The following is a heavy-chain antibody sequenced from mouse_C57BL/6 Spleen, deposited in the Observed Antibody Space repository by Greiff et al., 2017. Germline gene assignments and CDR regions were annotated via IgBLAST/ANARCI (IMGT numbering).Heavy chain of an antibody. D-gene: IGHD1-1*01. CDR3: ARNYGRYYAMDY. V-gene: IGHV1-19*01. CDR1: GYTFTDYY. J-gene: IGHJ4*01. Sequence: VQLKESGPVLVKPGASVKMSCKASGYTFTDYYMNWVKQSHGKSLEWIGVINPYNGGTSYNQKFKGKATLTVDKSSSTAYMELNSLTSEDSAVYYCARNYGRYYAMDYWGQGTSVTVSS. CDR2: INPYNGGT.